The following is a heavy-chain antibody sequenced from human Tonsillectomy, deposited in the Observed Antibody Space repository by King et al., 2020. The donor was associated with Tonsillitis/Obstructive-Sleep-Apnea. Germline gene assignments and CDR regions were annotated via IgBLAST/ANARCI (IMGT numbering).Heavy chain of an antibody. CDR2: IWYDGSNK. J-gene: IGHJ3*02. CDR3: ARGITGTTDDAFDI. CDR1: GFTFSSYG. Sequence: QLVQSGGGVVQPGRSLRLSCAASGFTFSSYGMHWVRQAPGKGLEWVAVIWYDGSNKYYADSVKGRFTISRDNSKNTLYLQMNSLRAEDTAVYYCARGITGTTDDAFDIWGQGTMVTVSS. D-gene: IGHD1-7*01. V-gene: IGHV3-33*01.